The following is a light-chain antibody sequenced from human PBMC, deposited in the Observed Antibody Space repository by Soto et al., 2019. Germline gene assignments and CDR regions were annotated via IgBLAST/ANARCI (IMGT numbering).Light chain of an antibody. CDR1: SSDIGSYNH. CDR3: ISYTDRQSYL. J-gene: IGLJ1*01. V-gene: IGLV2-14*03. Sequence: QAPFTQPSSVSGSPGQSLTISCSGTSSDIGSYNHVAWYQQFPGKSPKLMIYAVSDRPPGVSDRFSGSKSGITASLTISGLQTQDEADYCCISYTDRQSYLFGTGTKVTVL. CDR2: AVS.